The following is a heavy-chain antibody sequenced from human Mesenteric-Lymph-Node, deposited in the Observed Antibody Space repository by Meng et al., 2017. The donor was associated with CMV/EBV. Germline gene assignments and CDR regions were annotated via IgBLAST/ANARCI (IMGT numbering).Heavy chain of an antibody. D-gene: IGHD6-13*01. CDR3: AKDMAAAGTILDY. CDR1: GFIFSDYY. Sequence: GESLKISCAASGFIFSDYYMTWIRQAPGKGLEWVSYISGSAYSVHYADSVKGRFTISRDNAKNALYLQMNSLRADDTAIYYCAKDMAAAGTILDYWGQGTLVTVSS. V-gene: IGHV3-11*01. CDR2: ISGSAYSV. J-gene: IGHJ4*02.